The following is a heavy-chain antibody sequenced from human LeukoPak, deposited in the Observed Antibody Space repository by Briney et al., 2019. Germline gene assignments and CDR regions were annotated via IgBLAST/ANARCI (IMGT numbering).Heavy chain of an antibody. V-gene: IGHV3-53*01. D-gene: IGHD3/OR15-3a*01. Sequence: GGSLRLSCAASGFTVSSNYMSWVRQAPGKGLEWVSVIYSGGSTYYADSVKGRFTISRDNSKNTLYLQMNSLRAEDTAVYYCAKVWTINWPTDYWGQGTLVTVSS. CDR3: AKVWTINWPTDY. CDR2: IYSGGST. CDR1: GFTVSSNY. J-gene: IGHJ4*02.